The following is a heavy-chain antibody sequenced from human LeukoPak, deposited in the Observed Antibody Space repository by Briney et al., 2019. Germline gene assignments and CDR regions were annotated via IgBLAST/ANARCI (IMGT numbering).Heavy chain of an antibody. V-gene: IGHV4-39*01. Sequence: SETLSPTCTVSGGSISSSRYYWGWIRQPPGKALAWIVSLHYSGSTYYNPSLKSRVTISEDTSKNQFSLKLSSVTAADTAVYFCARHPYYDSSGYYRPEYFDYWGQGTLVTVSS. D-gene: IGHD3-22*01. CDR2: LHYSGST. J-gene: IGHJ4*02. CDR3: ARHPYYDSSGYYRPEYFDY. CDR1: GGSISSSRYY.